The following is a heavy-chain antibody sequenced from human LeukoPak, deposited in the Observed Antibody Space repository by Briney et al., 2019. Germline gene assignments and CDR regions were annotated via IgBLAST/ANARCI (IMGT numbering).Heavy chain of an antibody. V-gene: IGHV3-48*01. D-gene: IGHD3-10*01. CDR2: ISSSSGTI. CDR3: ARVGDLRYGMDV. J-gene: IGHJ6*02. CDR1: GFTFSGYS. Sequence: PGGSLRLSCAASGFTFSGYSMNWVRQTPGKGLEWLSYISSSSGTIYSADSVKGRFTISRDNAKNSLYLQMNSLRAEDTAVYYCARVGDLRYGMDVWGQGTTVTVSS.